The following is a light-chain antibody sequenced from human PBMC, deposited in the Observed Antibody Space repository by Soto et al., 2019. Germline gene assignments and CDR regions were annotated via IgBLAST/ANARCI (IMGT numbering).Light chain of an antibody. Sequence: QSVLTQPASVSGSPGQSIAISCTGTSSDVGGYNYVSWYQQHPDKAPKLMIYEVSNRPSGASSRFSGSKSGNTASLTISGLQAEDEADYYCNSYTSSNTLVFRTGTKVTVL. CDR3: NSYTSSNTLV. CDR2: EVS. V-gene: IGLV2-14*01. J-gene: IGLJ1*01. CDR1: SSDVGGYNY.